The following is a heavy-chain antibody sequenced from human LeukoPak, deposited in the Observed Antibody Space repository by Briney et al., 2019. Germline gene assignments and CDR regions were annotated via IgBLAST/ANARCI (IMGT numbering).Heavy chain of an antibody. J-gene: IGHJ6*02. CDR1: GFTLRTYE. CDR3: ARDPNSYFYGLDV. CDR2: VSSRGGAT. V-gene: IGHV3-48*03. Sequence: PGGSLRLSCAASGFTLRTYEMTWVRQAPGKGLEWISFVSSRGGATFYADSVKGRFTVSRDNAENSVYLQMNSLRAEDTAIYYCARDPNSYFYGLDVWGQGTTVTVSS.